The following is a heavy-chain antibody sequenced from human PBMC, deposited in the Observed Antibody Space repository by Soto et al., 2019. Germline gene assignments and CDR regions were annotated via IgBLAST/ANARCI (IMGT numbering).Heavy chain of an antibody. Sequence: GGSLRLSCAASGFTFSSYSMNWVRQAPGKGLEWVSSISSSSSYIYYADSVKGRFTISRDNAKNSLYLQMNSLRAEDTAVYYCARDPRKTDKGPYYYYYMDVWGKGTTVTVSS. D-gene: IGHD2-15*01. CDR2: ISSSSSYI. CDR3: ARDPRKTDKGPYYYYYMDV. J-gene: IGHJ6*03. CDR1: GFTFSSYS. V-gene: IGHV3-21*01.